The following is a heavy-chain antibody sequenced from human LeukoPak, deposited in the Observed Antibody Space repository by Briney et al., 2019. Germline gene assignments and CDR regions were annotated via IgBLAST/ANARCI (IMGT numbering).Heavy chain of an antibody. CDR1: GGSISSSSYY. CDR3: ARLEYYYDSSAAGAFDI. Sequence: PSETLSLTCTVSGGSISSSSYYWGWIRQPPGKGLEWIGSIYYSGSTYYNPSLKSRVTISVDTSKNQFSLKLSSVTAADTAVYYCARLEYYYDSSAAGAFDIWGQGTMVTVSS. J-gene: IGHJ3*02. CDR2: IYYSGST. D-gene: IGHD3-22*01. V-gene: IGHV4-39*07.